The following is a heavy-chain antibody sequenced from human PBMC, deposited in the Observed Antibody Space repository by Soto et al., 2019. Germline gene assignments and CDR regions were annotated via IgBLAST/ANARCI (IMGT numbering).Heavy chain of an antibody. D-gene: IGHD6-19*01. V-gene: IGHV1-69*13. CDR1: GGTFSSYT. J-gene: IGHJ5*02. CDR2: IIPIFGTT. Sequence: SVKVSCKASGGTFSSYTINWVRQAPGQGLEWMGGIIPIFGTTNYAKKFQGRVTITADESTSTAYMELSSLRSEDTAVYYCARYASSGNNSVWYTFDPWGQGTLVTVSS. CDR3: ARYASSGNNSVWYTFDP.